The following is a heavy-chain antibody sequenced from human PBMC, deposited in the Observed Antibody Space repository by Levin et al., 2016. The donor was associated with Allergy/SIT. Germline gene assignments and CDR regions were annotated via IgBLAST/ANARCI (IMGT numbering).Heavy chain of an antibody. D-gene: IGHD2-2*01. J-gene: IGHJ6*03. Sequence: VRQMPGKGLEWMGIIYPGDSDTRYSPSFQGQVTISADKSITTAYLQWSSLKASDTAMYFCARLPGDCSSTSCFKGGSYYYYMDVWGKGTTVTVSS. CDR3: ARLPGDCSSTSCFKGGSYYYYMDV. CDR2: IYPGDSDT. V-gene: IGHV5-51*01.